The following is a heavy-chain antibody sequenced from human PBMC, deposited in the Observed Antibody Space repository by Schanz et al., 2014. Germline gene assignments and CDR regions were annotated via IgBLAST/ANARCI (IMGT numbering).Heavy chain of an antibody. CDR1: GFSFGTYA. D-gene: IGHD3-10*01. CDR2: INSVGSNT. V-gene: IGHV3-23*01. J-gene: IGHJ4*02. Sequence: EVHLLESGGGLVQPGGSLRLSCAASGFSFGTYAMSWVRQAPGKGLLWVARINSVGSNTDYADSVTGRFTISRDNAKNTLYLQMNSLRPEDTAVYYCAKYRGYYRVSGSYRELEYWGQGTLVTVSS. CDR3: AKYRGYYRVSGSYRELEY.